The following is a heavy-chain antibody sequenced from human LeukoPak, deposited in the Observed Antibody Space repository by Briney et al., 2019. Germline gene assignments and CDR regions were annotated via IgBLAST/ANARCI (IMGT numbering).Heavy chain of an antibody. Sequence: GASVKVSCKASGYTFTSYAMHWVRQAPGQRLEWMGWINAGIGNTKYSQKFQGRVTMTRDTSTSTVYMELSSLRSEDTAVYYCARAVGATLNYGMDVWGQGTTVTVSS. D-gene: IGHD1-26*01. CDR1: GYTFTSYA. CDR3: ARAVGATLNYGMDV. V-gene: IGHV1-3*01. CDR2: INAGIGNT. J-gene: IGHJ6*02.